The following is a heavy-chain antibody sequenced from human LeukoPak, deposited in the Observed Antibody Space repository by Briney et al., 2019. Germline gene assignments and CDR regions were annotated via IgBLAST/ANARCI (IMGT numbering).Heavy chain of an antibody. Sequence: PGGSLRLSCAASGFTSSTYGLSWVRQTPGKGLEWVSAISDSGSDTYYTDSVKGRFTIPRDNSRNTLYLQMNSLRAEDTAVYYCAKRVPYSSSSVYFDSWGQGTLVTVSS. V-gene: IGHV3-23*01. J-gene: IGHJ4*02. CDR2: ISDSGSDT. CDR1: GFTSSTYG. CDR3: AKRVPYSSSSVYFDS. D-gene: IGHD6-6*01.